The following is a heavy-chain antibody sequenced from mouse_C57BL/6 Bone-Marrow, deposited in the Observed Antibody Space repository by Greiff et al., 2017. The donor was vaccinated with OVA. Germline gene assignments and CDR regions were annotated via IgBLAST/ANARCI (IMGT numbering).Heavy chain of an antibody. Sequence: EVKVVESGGGLVKPGGSLKLSCAASGFTFSDYGMHWVRQAPEKGLEWVAYISSGSSTIYYADTVTGRFTISRDNAKKTLFLQMTSLRSEDTAMYYCARRRAHFDYWGQGTTLTVSS. V-gene: IGHV5-17*01. D-gene: IGHD3-3*01. J-gene: IGHJ2*01. CDR3: ARRRAHFDY. CDR1: GFTFSDYG. CDR2: ISSGSSTI.